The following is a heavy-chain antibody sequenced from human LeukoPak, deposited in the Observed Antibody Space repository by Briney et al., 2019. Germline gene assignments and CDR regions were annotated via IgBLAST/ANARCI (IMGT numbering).Heavy chain of an antibody. D-gene: IGHD3-16*01. CDR3: DRHLNFGYYYMDV. CDR2: IRSKAHRSAT. CDR1: GFSVSGPA. V-gene: IGHV3-73*01. J-gene: IGHJ6*03. Sequence: GESLRLSCAVSGFSVSGPAMNWVRQASGKGREWVGRIRSKAHRSATAYAASVQGRFTISRDDSKNTAYLQMSSLKTEDTAVYYCDRHLNFGYYYMDVWGKGTPVTVSS.